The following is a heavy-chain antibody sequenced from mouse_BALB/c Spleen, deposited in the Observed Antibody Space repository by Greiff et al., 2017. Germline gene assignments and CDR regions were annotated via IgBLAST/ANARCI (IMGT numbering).Heavy chain of an antibody. CDR1: GYTFTSYT. CDR2: INPSSGYT. Sequence: QVQLKESAAELARPGASVKMSCKASGYTFTSYTMHWVKQRPGQGLEWIGYINPSSGYTEYNQKFKDKTTLTADKSSSTAYMQLSSLTSEDSAVYYCARRETGTDYWGQGTTLTVSS. J-gene: IGHJ2*01. CDR3: ARRETGTDY. V-gene: IGHV1-4*02. D-gene: IGHD4-1*01.